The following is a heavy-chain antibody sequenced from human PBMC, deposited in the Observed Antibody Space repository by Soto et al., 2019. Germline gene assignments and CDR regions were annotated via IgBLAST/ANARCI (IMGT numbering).Heavy chain of an antibody. CDR2: ITNGAGGVK. Sequence: EVQLLESGGGLVQPGGSLRLSCAASGFTFSSYAMSWVRQAPGRGLEWVSTITNGAGGVKYYADSVKGRFSISRDNSKNTLFLQMNSLRVDDTAVYYCAKFAGTVTSGWYIDFWGQGTLFTVSS. D-gene: IGHD6-19*01. J-gene: IGHJ4*02. V-gene: IGHV3-23*01. CDR3: AKFAGTVTSGWYIDF. CDR1: GFTFSSYA.